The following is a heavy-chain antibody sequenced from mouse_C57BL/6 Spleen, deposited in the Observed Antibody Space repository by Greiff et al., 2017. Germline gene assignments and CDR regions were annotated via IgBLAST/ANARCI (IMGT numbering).Heavy chain of an antibody. CDR1: GYSFTGYY. D-gene: IGHD2-3*01. CDR2: INPSTGGT. CDR3: ATRWLDYAMDY. V-gene: IGHV1-42*01. Sequence: EVQLKQSGPELVKPGASVKISCKASGYSFTGYYMNWVKQSPEKSLEWIGEINPSTGGTTYNQKFKAKATLTVDKSSSTAYMQLKSLTSEDSAVYYCATRWLDYAMDYWGQGTSVTVSS. J-gene: IGHJ4*01.